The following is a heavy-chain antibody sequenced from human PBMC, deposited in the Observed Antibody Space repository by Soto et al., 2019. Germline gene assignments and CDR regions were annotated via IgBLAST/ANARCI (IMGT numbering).Heavy chain of an antibody. D-gene: IGHD3-9*01. CDR1: GGSFSGYY. Sequence: PSETLSLTCAVYGGSFSGYYWSWIRQPPGKGLEWIGEINHSGSTNYNPSLKSRVTISVDTSKNQFSLKLSSVTAADTAVYYCASRGFDWQDYWGQGTLVTVSS. J-gene: IGHJ4*02. CDR3: ASRGFDWQDY. CDR2: INHSGST. V-gene: IGHV4-34*01.